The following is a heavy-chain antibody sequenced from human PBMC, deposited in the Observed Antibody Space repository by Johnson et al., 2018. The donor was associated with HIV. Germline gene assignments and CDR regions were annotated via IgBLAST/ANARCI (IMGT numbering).Heavy chain of an antibody. D-gene: IGHD1-7*01. CDR3: VRVELGAFDI. CDR2: TRNKANSYTT. CDR1: GFNFSDHY. V-gene: IGHV3-72*01. J-gene: IGHJ3*02. Sequence: VQLVESGGGLVQPGGSLKLSCAASGFNFSDHYMDWVRQAPGKGLEWVGRTRNKANSYTTEYAASVKGRFTISRDDSKNSLYLQMNSLKTEDTAVYYCVRVELGAFDIWGQGTMVTVSS.